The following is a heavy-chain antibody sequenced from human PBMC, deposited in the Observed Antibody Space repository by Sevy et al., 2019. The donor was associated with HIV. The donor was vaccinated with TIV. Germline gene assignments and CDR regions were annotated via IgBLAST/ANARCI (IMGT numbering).Heavy chain of an antibody. CDR2: IKHDGSEK. V-gene: IGHV3-7*01. Sequence: GGSLRLSCEVFGFNFRNYWMSWVRQAPGKGLEWVANIKHDGSEKYYLDSLKGRFTASRDTGKKSWYLQMTGLRVDDAALYYCARERGEVDKSGAKFDYWGRGTLVTVSS. J-gene: IGHJ4*02. D-gene: IGHD3-10*01. CDR3: ARERGEVDKSGAKFDY. CDR1: GFNFRNYW.